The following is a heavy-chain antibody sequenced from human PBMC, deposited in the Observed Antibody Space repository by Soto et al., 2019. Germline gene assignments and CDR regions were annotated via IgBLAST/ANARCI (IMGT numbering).Heavy chain of an antibody. J-gene: IGHJ4*02. Sequence: SETLSLTCIVYGDPVRSARYYWSWIRQPPGKGLERIGYIYNSGTTGYNPSLKSRVTISIDTSKNQFSMKLNSMTAVDTAVYYCARHNYGSGSTYFDYWGQGTLVTVS. V-gene: IGHV4-61*01. D-gene: IGHD3-10*01. CDR3: ARHNYGSGSTYFDY. CDR2: IYNSGTT. CDR1: GDPVRSARYY.